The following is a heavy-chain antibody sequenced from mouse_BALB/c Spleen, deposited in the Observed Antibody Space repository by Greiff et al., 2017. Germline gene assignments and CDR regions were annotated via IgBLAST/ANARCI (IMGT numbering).Heavy chain of an antibody. D-gene: IGHD1-2*01. Sequence: VQLQQSGAELVKPGASVKLSCTASGFNIKDTYMHWVKQRPEQGLEWIGRIDPANGNTKYDPKFQGKATITADTSSNTAYLQLSSLTSEDTAVYYCASGLRPYYAMDYWGQGTSVTVSS. CDR3: ASGLRPYYAMDY. J-gene: IGHJ4*01. CDR2: IDPANGNT. CDR1: GFNIKDTY. V-gene: IGHV14-3*02.